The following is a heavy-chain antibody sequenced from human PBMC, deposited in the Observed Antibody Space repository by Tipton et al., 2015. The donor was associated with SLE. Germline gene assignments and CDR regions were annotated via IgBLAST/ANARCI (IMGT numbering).Heavy chain of an antibody. Sequence: TLSLTCAVSGYSISSGYYWGWIRQPPGKGLEWIGSIYHSGSTYYNPSLKSRVTISVDTSKNQFSLKLSSVTAADTAVYYCASSTGEASGWPRPPYYFDYWGQGTLVTVSS. J-gene: IGHJ4*02. V-gene: IGHV4-38-2*01. CDR3: ASSTGEASGWPRPPYYFDY. CDR2: IYHSGST. CDR1: GYSISSGYY. D-gene: IGHD6-19*01.